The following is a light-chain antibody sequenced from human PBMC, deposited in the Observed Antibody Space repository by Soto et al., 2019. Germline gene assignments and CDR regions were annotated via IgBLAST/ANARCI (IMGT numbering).Light chain of an antibody. V-gene: IGKV3-20*01. J-gene: IGKJ1*01. CDR3: QQYGSSRT. CDR2: GAS. CDR1: QSVNSNY. Sequence: ESVLTQSPGTLSLSPGERATLSCRASQSVNSNYLAWYQQKPGQAPRLLIYGASSRATGIPDRFSGSGSGTDFTLTISRLEPEDFAVYYCQQYGSSRTFGQGTKVDIK.